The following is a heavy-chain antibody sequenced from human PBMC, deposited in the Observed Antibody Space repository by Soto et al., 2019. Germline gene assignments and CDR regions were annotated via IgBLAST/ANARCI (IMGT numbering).Heavy chain of an antibody. CDR2: IDYSGST. CDR3: ARASHCSGGSCYSGWFDP. CDR1: GASISSYF. V-gene: IGHV4-59*01. Sequence: QVQLQESGPGLVKPSETLSLTCTVTGASISSYFWSWIRQPPGKGLEWIGYIDYSGSTDYNPSLKSRVTISVDTSKNQFSLKLSSVTAADTAVYYCARASHCSGGSCYSGWFDPWGQGTLVTVSS. J-gene: IGHJ5*02. D-gene: IGHD2-15*01.